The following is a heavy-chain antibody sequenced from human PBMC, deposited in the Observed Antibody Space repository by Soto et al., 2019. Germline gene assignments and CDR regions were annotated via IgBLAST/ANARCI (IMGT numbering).Heavy chain of an antibody. Sequence: GASVKVSCKASGGTFSSYAISWVRQAPGQGLEWMGGIIPIFGTANYAQKFQGRATITADKSTSTAYMELGSLRSEDTAVYYCARDLSRGDFWSGYYIGFDYWGQGTLVTVSS. V-gene: IGHV1-69*06. CDR3: ARDLSRGDFWSGYYIGFDY. CDR1: GGTFSSYA. J-gene: IGHJ4*02. CDR2: IIPIFGTA. D-gene: IGHD3-3*01.